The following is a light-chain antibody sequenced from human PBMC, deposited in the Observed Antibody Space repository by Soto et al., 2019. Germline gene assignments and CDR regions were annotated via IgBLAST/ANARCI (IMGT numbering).Light chain of an antibody. CDR3: QQYNSYST. J-gene: IGKJ1*01. Sequence: DIQMTQSPSTLSASVVDTFTIACRASQSINRWLAWYQQKPGKAPNLLIYDGSTLETGVPSRFSGSGSGTEFTLTISSLQPGDFATYYCQQYNSYSTFGQGTKVDI. CDR2: DGS. CDR1: QSINRW. V-gene: IGKV1-5*01.